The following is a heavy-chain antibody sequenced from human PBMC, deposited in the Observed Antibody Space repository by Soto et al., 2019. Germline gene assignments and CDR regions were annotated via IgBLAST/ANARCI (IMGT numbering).Heavy chain of an antibody. V-gene: IGHV4-31*03. Sequence: QVQLQESGPGLVKPSQTLSLTCTVSGGSISSGGYYWNWNRQHPGKGLEWIGNIFYSGSPSYNPSLKSRLNISLDTSKNQFSLKLTSVTAADTAVYYCARGSSSDYWGQGTLVTVSS. CDR3: ARGSSSDY. CDR1: GGSISSGGYY. J-gene: IGHJ4*02. CDR2: IFYSGSP.